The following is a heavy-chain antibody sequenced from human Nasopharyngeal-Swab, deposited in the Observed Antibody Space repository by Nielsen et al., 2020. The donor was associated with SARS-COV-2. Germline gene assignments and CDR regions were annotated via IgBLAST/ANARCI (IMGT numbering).Heavy chain of an antibody. CDR2: VSYSWTA. V-gene: IGHV4-39*07. J-gene: IGHJ4*02. Sequence: ESLKISCTVSGASISSSINYWGWIRPSPQKGLEWIVTVSYSWTANYNPSLNSRVTISVDTAKNQFSLKLISVTAADTAVYYWTRDESGDYLGLPFDYWGQGTLVTVSS. CDR3: TRDESGDYLGLPFDY. CDR1: GASISSSINY. D-gene: IGHD4-17*01.